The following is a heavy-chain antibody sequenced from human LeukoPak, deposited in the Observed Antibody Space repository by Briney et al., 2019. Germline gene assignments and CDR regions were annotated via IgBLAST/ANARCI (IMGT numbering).Heavy chain of an antibody. V-gene: IGHV4-59*01. CDR1: GCSFSSYY. CDR3: ARVLRATINAFDI. Sequence: SETLSLTCTVSGCSFSSYYWSWIRQPPGKGLEWIGYIYYSGSTNYNPSLKSRVTISVDTSKNQFSLKLSSVTAADTAVYYCARVLRATINAFDIWGQGTMVTVSS. D-gene: IGHD5-12*01. CDR2: IYYSGST. J-gene: IGHJ3*02.